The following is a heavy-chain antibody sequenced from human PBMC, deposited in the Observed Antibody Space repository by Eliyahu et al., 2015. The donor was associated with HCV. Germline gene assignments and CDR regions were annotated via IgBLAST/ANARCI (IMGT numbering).Heavy chain of an antibody. J-gene: IGHJ4*02. Sequence: QVQLQESGPGLVKPSQTLSLTCTVSGGSXSXDSYYWSWIRQPAGEGLEWIGRIYTSGSTNYNPSLKSRVTISIDTSKNQFSLKVSSVTAADTAVYYCAREGDDYLNQNPFDYWGRGTLVTVSS. CDR2: IYTSGST. V-gene: IGHV4-61*02. CDR3: AREGDDYLNQNPFDY. D-gene: IGHD4-11*01. CDR1: GGSXSXDSYY.